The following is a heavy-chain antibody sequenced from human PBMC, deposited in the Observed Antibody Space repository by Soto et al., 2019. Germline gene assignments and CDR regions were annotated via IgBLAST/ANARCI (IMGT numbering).Heavy chain of an antibody. J-gene: IGHJ6*02. D-gene: IGHD1-1*01. CDR1: GYSFTSYW. CDR3: ASNKNWNYYYGMDV. Sequence: EVQLVQSGAEVKKPGESLRISCKGSGYSFTSYWISWVRQMPGKGLEWMGKIDPSDSYTNYSPSFQGHVTISADKSITTAYLQWSSLKASDTTMHYCASNKNWNYYYGMDVWGQGTTVTVSS. CDR2: IDPSDSYT. V-gene: IGHV5-10-1*03.